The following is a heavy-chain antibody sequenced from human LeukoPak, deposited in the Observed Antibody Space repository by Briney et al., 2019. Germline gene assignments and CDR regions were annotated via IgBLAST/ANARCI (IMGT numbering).Heavy chain of an antibody. Sequence: GASVKVSCKVSGYTLTELSMHWVRQAPGKGLEWMGGFDPEDGETIYAQKFQGRVTMTEDTSTDTAYMELSSLRSEDTAVYYCATDWFLNWGRAPSFDYWGQGTLVTVSS. CDR1: GYTLTELS. V-gene: IGHV1-24*01. J-gene: IGHJ4*02. CDR2: FDPEDGET. CDR3: ATDWFLNWGRAPSFDY. D-gene: IGHD7-27*01.